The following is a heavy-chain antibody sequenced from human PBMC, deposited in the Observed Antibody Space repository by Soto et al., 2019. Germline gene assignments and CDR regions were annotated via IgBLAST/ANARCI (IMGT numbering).Heavy chain of an antibody. CDR1: GGSIIGIYH. V-gene: IGHV4-38-2*01. D-gene: IGHD1-26*01. Sequence: PSETLSLTCAVSGGSIIGIYHWAWIRQPPGRSLEWIASIFHTGTTYYTPSLKSRVTISVDTSKNQFSLRLSSVTAADSAVYYCALALGPTTGLDYWGQGTLVTVSS. CDR2: IFHTGTT. J-gene: IGHJ4*02. CDR3: ALALGPTTGLDY.